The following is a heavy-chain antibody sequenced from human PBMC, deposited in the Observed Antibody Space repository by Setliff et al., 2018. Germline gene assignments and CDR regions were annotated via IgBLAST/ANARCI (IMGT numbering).Heavy chain of an antibody. CDR1: GFTFSSYS. CDR3: ARDIGPFIAVAGKYYFDY. V-gene: IGHV3-21*01. J-gene: IGHJ4*02. Sequence: GSLRLSCAASGFTFSSYSMNWVRQAPGKGLEWVSSISSSSSYIYYADSVKGRFTISRDNAKNSLYLQMNSLRAEDTAVYYCARDIGPFIAVAGKYYFDYWGQGTLVTVSS. CDR2: ISSSSSYI. D-gene: IGHD6-19*01.